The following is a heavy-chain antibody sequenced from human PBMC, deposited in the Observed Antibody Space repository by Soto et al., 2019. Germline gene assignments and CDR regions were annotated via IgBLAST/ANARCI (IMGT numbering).Heavy chain of an antibody. V-gene: IGHV3-23*01. CDR2: ISGSGGST. D-gene: IGHD3-3*01. Sequence: GGSLRLSCAASGFTFSSYAMSWVRQAPGKGLEWVSAISGSGGSTYYADSVKGRFTISRDNSKNTLYLQMNSLRAQDTAVYYCAKENLNDFWSGEDYMDVWGKGTTVTVSS. CDR1: GFTFSSYA. CDR3: AKENLNDFWSGEDYMDV. J-gene: IGHJ6*03.